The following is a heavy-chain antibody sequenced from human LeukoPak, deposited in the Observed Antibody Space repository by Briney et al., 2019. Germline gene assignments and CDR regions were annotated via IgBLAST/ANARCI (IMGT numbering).Heavy chain of an antibody. V-gene: IGHV1-2*02. Sequence: ASVKVSCEASGYTFTGYYMHWVRQAPGQGLEWMGWVNPNSGGTNYAQKFQGRVTMTRDTSISTAYMELSSLRADDTAVYYCTRNSGGYGISWGQGTLVTVSS. J-gene: IGHJ4*02. CDR2: VNPNSGGT. CDR3: TRNSGGYGIS. CDR1: GYTFTGYY. D-gene: IGHD6-19*01.